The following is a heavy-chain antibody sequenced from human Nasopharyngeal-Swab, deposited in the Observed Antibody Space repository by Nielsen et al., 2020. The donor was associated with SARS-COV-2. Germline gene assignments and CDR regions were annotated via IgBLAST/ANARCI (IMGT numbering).Heavy chain of an antibody. D-gene: IGHD3-9*01. V-gene: IGHV4-59*01. CDR1: GGSISSYY. Sequence: SETLSLTCTVSGGSISSYYWSWIRQPPGKGLEWIGYIYYSGSTNYNPSLKGRVTISVDTSKNQFSLKLSSVTAADTAVYYCAREYYDILTGYSRFEYWGQGTLVTVSS. CDR2: IYYSGST. J-gene: IGHJ4*02. CDR3: AREYYDILTGYSRFEY.